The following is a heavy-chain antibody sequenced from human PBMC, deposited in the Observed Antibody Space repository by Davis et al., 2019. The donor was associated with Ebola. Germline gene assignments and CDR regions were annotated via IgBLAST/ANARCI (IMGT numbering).Heavy chain of an antibody. Sequence: GESLKISCEASGFNFSAYAMHWVRQAPGQGLEWLGFVSYDGNNQYYSDSVKGRFFVSRDNSKNTVYLQMNTLISEDTAVYYCARDTGWGSSASFDMWGQGTAVTVSS. CDR1: GFNFSAYA. V-gene: IGHV3-30*03. CDR2: VSYDGNNQ. D-gene: IGHD7-27*01. J-gene: IGHJ3*02. CDR3: ARDTGWGSSASFDM.